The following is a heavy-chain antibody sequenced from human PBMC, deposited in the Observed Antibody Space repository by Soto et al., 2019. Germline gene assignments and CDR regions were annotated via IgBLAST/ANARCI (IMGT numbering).Heavy chain of an antibody. CDR1: GGTFSSYA. J-gene: IGHJ4*02. CDR3: ARTVGGYSYALDY. Sequence: ASVKVSCKASGGTFSSYAISWVRQAPGQGLEWMGGIIPIFGTANCAQKFQGRVTITADESTSTAYMELSSLRSEDTAVYYCARTVGGYSYALDYWGQGTLVTVSS. V-gene: IGHV1-69*13. CDR2: IIPIFGTA. D-gene: IGHD5-18*01.